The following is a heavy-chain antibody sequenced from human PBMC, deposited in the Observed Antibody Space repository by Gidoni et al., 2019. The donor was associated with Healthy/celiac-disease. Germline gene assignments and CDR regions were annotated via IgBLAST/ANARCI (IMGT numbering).Heavy chain of an antibody. Sequence: QVQLQQWGAGLLKPSETLSLTFPVYCGSFTCYYWSWIRQPPGKGLEWIGEINHSGSNNYNPSLKSGVTISVDTSKNQFSLKLSSVTAADTAVYYCAREVRRTYGGRHLHYFDYWGQGTLVTVAS. CDR1: CGSFTCYY. J-gene: IGHJ4*02. CDR2: INHSGSN. CDR3: AREVRRTYGGRHLHYFDY. V-gene: IGHV4-34*01. D-gene: IGHD4-17*01.